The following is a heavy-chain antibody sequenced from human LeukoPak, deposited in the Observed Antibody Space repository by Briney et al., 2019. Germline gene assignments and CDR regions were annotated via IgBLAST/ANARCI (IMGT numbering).Heavy chain of an antibody. J-gene: IGHJ4*02. V-gene: IGHV4-59*12. CDR1: GGSISDFY. CDR3: AGGFYGSGSQFDY. CDR2: IYSTGDR. D-gene: IGHD3-10*01. Sequence: TPSETLSLTCTVSGGSISDFYWSWIRQPPGNGLEWIAYIYSTGDRNYNPSLKSRVTISVDMSKNQLSLKLSSVTAADTAVYYCAGGFYGSGSQFDYWGQGTLVTVSS.